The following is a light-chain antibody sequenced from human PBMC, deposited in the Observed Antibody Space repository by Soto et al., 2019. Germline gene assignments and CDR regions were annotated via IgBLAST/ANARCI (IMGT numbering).Light chain of an antibody. Sequence: EIVLTQSPGTLSLSPGERATLSCRASQSVSSYLAWYQQKPGQAPRLLIYDASTRATGISARFSGSGSGTDFTITSSSLEPEDFAVYYCQQRSNWPVTFGQGTKVEVK. J-gene: IGKJ1*01. CDR2: DAS. V-gene: IGKV3-11*01. CDR1: QSVSSY. CDR3: QQRSNWPVT.